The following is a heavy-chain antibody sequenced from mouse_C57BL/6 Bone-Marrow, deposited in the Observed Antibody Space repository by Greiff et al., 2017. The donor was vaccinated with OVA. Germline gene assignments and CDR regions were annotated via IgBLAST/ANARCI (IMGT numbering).Heavy chain of an antibody. Sequence: LVESGAELVMPGASVKLSCKASGYTFTSYWMHWVKQRPGQGLEWIGEIDPSDSYTNYNQKFKGKSTLTVDKSSSTAYMQLSSLTSEDSAVYYCARDLYWYFDVWGTGTTVTVSS. CDR3: ARDLYWYFDV. V-gene: IGHV1-69*01. J-gene: IGHJ1*03. CDR1: GYTFTSYW. CDR2: IDPSDSYT.